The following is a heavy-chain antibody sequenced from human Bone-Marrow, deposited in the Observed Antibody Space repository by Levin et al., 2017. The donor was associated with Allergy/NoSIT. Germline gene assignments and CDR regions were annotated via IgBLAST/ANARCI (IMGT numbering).Heavy chain of an antibody. J-gene: IGHJ4*02. CDR3: AKDISSSWSTGDLDY. CDR1: GFTFSSYA. D-gene: IGHD6-6*01. V-gene: IGHV3-23*01. Sequence: ETLSLTCAASGFTFSSYAMSWVRQAPGKGLEWFSVIRGSGVCPSSAASVKGRFTISRDNSKNTLYLQMKSLRAEDTAVYYCAKDISSSWSTGDLDYWGQGTQVTVSS. CDR2: IRGSGVCP.